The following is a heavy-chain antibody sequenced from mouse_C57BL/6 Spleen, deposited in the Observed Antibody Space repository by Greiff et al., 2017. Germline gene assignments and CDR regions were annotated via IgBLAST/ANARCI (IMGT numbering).Heavy chain of an antibody. D-gene: IGHD1-1*01. CDR1: GYTFTSYW. CDR3: ASSYYYGSGYFDY. CDR2: IDPSDSYT. V-gene: IGHV1-69*01. J-gene: IGHJ2*01. Sequence: VQLQQPGAELVMPGASVKLSCKASGYTFTSYWMHWVKQRPGQGLEWIGEIDPSDSYTNYNQKFKGKSTLTVDKSSSTAYMQLSSLTSEDSAVYYCASSYYYGSGYFDYWGQGTTLTVSS.